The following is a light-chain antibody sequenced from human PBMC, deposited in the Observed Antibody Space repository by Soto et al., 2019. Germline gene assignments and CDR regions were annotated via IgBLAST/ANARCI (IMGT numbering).Light chain of an antibody. V-gene: IGKV1-27*01. CDR1: QGIDNY. CDR3: QKCKVAPRT. Sequence: DIQITQSPSSPSSSVGDRVPITRRARQGIDNYLAWYQQKPGQAPKLLIYAASTLQSGVPARFTGSGSGTDFTLTISSLQAEDAATYYCQKCKVAPRTFGGGTKVDIK. J-gene: IGKJ4*01. CDR2: AAS.